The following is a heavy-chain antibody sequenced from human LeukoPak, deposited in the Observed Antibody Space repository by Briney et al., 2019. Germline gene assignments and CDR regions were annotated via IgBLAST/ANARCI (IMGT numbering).Heavy chain of an antibody. J-gene: IGHJ6*03. V-gene: IGHV3-11*04. CDR3: SAGHYYYYMDV. D-gene: IGHD6-13*01. CDR1: GFTFSDYY. CDR2: ISSSGSTI. Sequence: GGSLRLSCAASGFTFSDYYMSWIRQAPGKGLEWVSYISSSGSTIYYADSVKGRFTTSRDNAKNSLYLQMNSLRAEDTAVYYCSAGHYYYYMDVWGKGTTVTVSS.